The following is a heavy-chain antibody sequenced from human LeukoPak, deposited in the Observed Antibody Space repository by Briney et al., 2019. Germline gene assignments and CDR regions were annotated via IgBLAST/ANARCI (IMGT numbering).Heavy chain of an antibody. CDR3: ARARHSTAYYYYYMDV. CDR2: ISPSGGST. J-gene: IGHJ6*03. Sequence: ASVKVSCKASGYTFTSHGISWVRQAPGQGLEWMGIISPSGGSTSYAQKFQGRVTMTRDMSTSTAYMELSSLRSEDTAVYYCARARHSTAYYYYYMDVWGKGTTVTVSS. V-gene: IGHV1-46*01. D-gene: IGHD6-13*01. CDR1: GYTFTSHG.